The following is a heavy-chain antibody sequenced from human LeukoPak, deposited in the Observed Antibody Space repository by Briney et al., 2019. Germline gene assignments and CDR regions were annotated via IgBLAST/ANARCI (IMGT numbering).Heavy chain of an antibody. CDR3: ARNRFRLDY. CDR2: IKEDGSEK. J-gene: IGHJ4*02. V-gene: IGHV3-7*05. Sequence: GGSLRLSCAASGFTFSSYWMSRVRQAPGKGLECVANIKEDGSEKYYVDSVKGRFTISRDNAKNSLYLQMISLSAEDTAVYYCARNRFRLDYWGQGTLVTVSS. D-gene: IGHD3-16*02. CDR1: GFTFSSYW.